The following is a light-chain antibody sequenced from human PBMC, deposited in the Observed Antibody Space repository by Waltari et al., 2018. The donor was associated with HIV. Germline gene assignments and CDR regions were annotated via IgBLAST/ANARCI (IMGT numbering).Light chain of an antibody. J-gene: IGLJ1*01. V-gene: IGLV2-23*01. CDR3: CSYAGSSLYV. CDR2: EGS. CDR1: SSDVGSYNL. Sequence: QSALTQPASVSGSPGPSITISCTRTSSDVGSYNLVSWYQQHPGKAPKLMIYEGSKRPSGVSNRFSGSKSGNTASLTISGLQAEDEADYYCCSYAGSSLYVFGTGTKVTVL.